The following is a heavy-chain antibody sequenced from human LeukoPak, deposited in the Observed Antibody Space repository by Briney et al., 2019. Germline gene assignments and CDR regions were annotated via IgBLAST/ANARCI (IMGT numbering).Heavy chain of an antibody. CDR2: INSDGSRI. J-gene: IGHJ4*02. CDR3: AGGYGFDY. Sequence: QTGGSLRLSCAASGFTFSSYWMHWVPQAPGKGLVWVSRINSDGSRINYADSVKGRFTISRDNAKNTLYLQMNSLRAEDTAVYYCAGGYGFDYWGQGTLVTVSS. V-gene: IGHV3-74*01. CDR1: GFTFSSYW. D-gene: IGHD1-14*01.